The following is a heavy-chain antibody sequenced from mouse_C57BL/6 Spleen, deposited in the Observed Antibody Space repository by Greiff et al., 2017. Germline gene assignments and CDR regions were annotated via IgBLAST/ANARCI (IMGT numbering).Heavy chain of an antibody. J-gene: IGHJ2*01. CDR3: TKEGVFITTVEADY. CDR1: GYTFTDYE. D-gene: IGHD1-1*01. V-gene: IGHV1-15*01. Sequence: VQLVESGAELVRPGASVTLSCKASGYTFTDYEMHWVKQTPVHGLEWIGAIDPETGGTAYNQKFKGKAILTADKSSSTAYMELRSLTSEDSAVYYCTKEGVFITTVEADYWGQGTTLTVSS. CDR2: IDPETGGT.